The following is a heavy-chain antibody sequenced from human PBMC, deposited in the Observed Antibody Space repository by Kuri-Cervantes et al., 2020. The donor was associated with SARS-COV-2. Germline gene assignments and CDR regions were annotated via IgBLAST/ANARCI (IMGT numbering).Heavy chain of an antibody. Sequence: GESLKISCAASGFTFSSYAMSWVRQAPGKGLEWVSVIYSGGSTYYADSVKGRFTISRDNSKNTLYLQMNSLRAEDTAVYYCARGAIFGVVIAHFDYWGQGTLVTVSS. V-gene: IGHV3-53*01. CDR3: ARGAIFGVVIAHFDY. CDR1: GFTFSSYA. D-gene: IGHD3-3*01. J-gene: IGHJ4*02. CDR2: IYSGGST.